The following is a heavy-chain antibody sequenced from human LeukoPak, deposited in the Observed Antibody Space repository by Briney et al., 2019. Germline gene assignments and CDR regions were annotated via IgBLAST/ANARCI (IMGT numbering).Heavy chain of an antibody. CDR3: ARDLSAAFDF. J-gene: IGHJ4*02. CDR1: GFPFSSYG. CDR2: LVYDARS. V-gene: IGHV3-33*01. Sequence: GGSLRLSCAVSGFPFSSYGMHWVRQAPGKGLEWVARLVYDARSDYANSVKGRFSISRDDSKNTLFLDMSNLRVEDTALYYCARDLSAAFDFWGQGVLVTVSS. D-gene: IGHD6-19*01.